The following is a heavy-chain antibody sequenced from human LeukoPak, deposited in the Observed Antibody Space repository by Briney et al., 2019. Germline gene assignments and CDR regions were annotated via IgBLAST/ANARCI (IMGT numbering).Heavy chain of an antibody. CDR1: VFTFSTYN. CDR3: ARRESSGWYLVY. J-gene: IGHJ4*02. D-gene: IGHD6-19*01. Sequence: PGGSLRLSFASSVFTFSTYNMNGVRQPPGKGREWVSYISSTSNTIYYADSVKGRFTTSRDNAKNSLDLQMNSLRDEDTAVYYCARRESSGWYLVYWGQGTLVTVSS. CDR2: ISSTSNTI. V-gene: IGHV3-48*02.